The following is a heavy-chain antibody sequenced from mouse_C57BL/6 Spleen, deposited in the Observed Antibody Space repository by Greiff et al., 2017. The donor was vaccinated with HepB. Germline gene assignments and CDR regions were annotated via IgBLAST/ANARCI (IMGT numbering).Heavy chain of an antibody. Sequence: EVKVVESGGGLVKPGGSLKLSCAASGFTFSSYAMSWVSQTPEKRLEWVATISDGGSYTYNPDNVKGRFTISRDNAKNNLYLQMSHLKSEDTAMYYCARVYGNWDYFDYWGQGTTLTVSS. V-gene: IGHV5-4*03. J-gene: IGHJ2*01. D-gene: IGHD2-1*01. CDR3: ARVYGNWDYFDY. CDR2: ISDGGSYT. CDR1: GFTFSSYA.